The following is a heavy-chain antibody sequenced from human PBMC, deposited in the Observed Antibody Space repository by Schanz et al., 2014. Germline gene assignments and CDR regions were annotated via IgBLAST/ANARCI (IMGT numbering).Heavy chain of an antibody. Sequence: QVQLVQSGGEMKKPGASVKVSCKASGYTFTDYGLSWVRQAPGQGLEWMGRIISILGIPNYAQKFQGRVTFTADKSTSTAYMELSSLKSEDTAVYYCARDQSPYTNSSDVRYFDYWGQGSLVTVSS. D-gene: IGHD6-6*01. CDR2: IISILGIP. CDR3: ARDQSPYTNSSDVRYFDY. CDR1: GYTFTDYG. J-gene: IGHJ4*02. V-gene: IGHV1-69*04.